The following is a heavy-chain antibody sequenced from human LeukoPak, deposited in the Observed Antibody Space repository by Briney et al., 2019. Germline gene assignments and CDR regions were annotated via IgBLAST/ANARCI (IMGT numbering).Heavy chain of an antibody. J-gene: IGHJ1*01. Sequence: ASVKVSCKASGYIFTGYYIHWVRQAPGPGLEWMGWINPNSGGTNYEQKFQGRVTMTRDTSISTGYMELRSLRSDDTAVYYCARGGSYAEYLQHWGQGTLVTVSS. V-gene: IGHV1-2*02. CDR2: INPNSGGT. CDR1: GYIFTGYY. D-gene: IGHD1-26*01. CDR3: ARGGSYAEYLQH.